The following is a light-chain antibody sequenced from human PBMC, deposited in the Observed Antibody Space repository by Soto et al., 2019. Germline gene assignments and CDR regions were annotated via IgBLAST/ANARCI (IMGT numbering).Light chain of an antibody. CDR3: HQRNQ. V-gene: IGKV3-20*01. CDR1: ERIYSAY. Sequence: EVVLTQSPGTLSLSRGERATLSCRASERIYSAYLGWYQQKPGQAPRLLIYGASNRATGIPARFSGSGSGTDFTLTISRLEPEDFAMYYCHQRNQFGQGTRLEI. CDR2: GAS. J-gene: IGKJ5*01.